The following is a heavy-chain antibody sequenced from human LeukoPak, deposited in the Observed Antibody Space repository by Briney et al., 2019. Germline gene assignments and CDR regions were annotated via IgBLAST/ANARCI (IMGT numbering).Heavy chain of an antibody. CDR3: ARVEERTYYDFWSGYPAFDP. J-gene: IGHJ5*02. Sequence: ASVKVSCKASGYTFTSYGISWVRQAPGQGLEWMGWISAYNGNTNYAQKLQGRVTMTTDTSTSTAYMELRSLRSDDTAVYYCARVEERTYYDFWSGYPAFDPWGQGTLVTVSS. V-gene: IGHV1-18*01. CDR2: ISAYNGNT. CDR1: GYTFTSYG. D-gene: IGHD3-3*01.